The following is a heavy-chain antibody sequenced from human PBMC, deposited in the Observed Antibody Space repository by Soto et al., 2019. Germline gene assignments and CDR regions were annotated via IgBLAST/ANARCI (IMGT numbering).Heavy chain of an antibody. D-gene: IGHD5-18*01. CDR2: ISGSGGST. CDR3: AKVHLDTAMVIPYYYYYGMDV. V-gene: IGHV3-23*01. J-gene: IGHJ6*02. Sequence: PGGSLRLSCAASGFTFSSYAMSWVRQAPGKGLEWVSAISGSGGSTYYADSVKGRFTISRDNSKNTLYLQMNSLRAEDTAVYYCAKVHLDTAMVIPYYYYYGMDVWGQGTTVTVSS. CDR1: GFTFSSYA.